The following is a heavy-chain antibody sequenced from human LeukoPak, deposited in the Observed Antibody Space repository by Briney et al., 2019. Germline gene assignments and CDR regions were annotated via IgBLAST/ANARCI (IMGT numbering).Heavy chain of an antibody. D-gene: IGHD3-10*01. Sequence: PSETLSLTCAVYGGSFSGYYWSWIRQPPGKGLEWIGEINHSGSTNYNPSLKSRVTISVDTSKNQFSLKLSSVTAADTAVYYCARDAPYGSGIQTISEYYYYYMDVWGKGTTVTVSS. V-gene: IGHV4-34*01. CDR1: GGSFSGYY. CDR3: ARDAPYGSGIQTISEYYYYYMDV. J-gene: IGHJ6*03. CDR2: INHSGST.